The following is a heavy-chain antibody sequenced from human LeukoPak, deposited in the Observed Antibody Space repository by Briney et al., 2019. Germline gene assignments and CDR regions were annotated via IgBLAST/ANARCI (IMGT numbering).Heavy chain of an antibody. CDR1: GGSISSGGYY. CDR3: ARVDSGYDYYSDY. D-gene: IGHD5-12*01. J-gene: IGHJ4*02. Sequence: SETLSLTCTVSGGSISSGGYYWNWIRQHPGKGLEWIGYIYYSGSTYYNPSLKSRVTISVDTSKNQFSLKLSSVTAADTAVYYCARVDSGYDYYSDYWGQGTLVTVSS. V-gene: IGHV4-31*03. CDR2: IYYSGST.